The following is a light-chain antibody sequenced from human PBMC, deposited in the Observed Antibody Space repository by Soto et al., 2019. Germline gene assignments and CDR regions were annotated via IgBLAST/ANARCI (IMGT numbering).Light chain of an antibody. CDR3: QQFSSYWT. CDR2: KAS. Sequence: IQMTQSPSSLSASLGDRDTITFHASQDISNYLNWYQQKPGKAPKLLIYKASRLESGVPSRFSGSGSGTEFSLTISSLQSDDFATYYCQQFSSYWTFGQGTKVDIK. J-gene: IGKJ1*01. CDR1: QDISNY. V-gene: IGKV1-5*03.